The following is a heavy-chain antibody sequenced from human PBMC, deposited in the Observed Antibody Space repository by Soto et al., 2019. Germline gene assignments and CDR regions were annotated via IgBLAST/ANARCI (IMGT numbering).Heavy chain of an antibody. D-gene: IGHD1-20*01. V-gene: IGHV4-59*01. Sequence: QVHLQESGPGLVRPSETLSLTCTVSGVSLKTYYWSWIWLPPGGGLEWIGYIFSSGSPNYNPSLRSRVTMSVETSNNQFSLKMSSVTAADTAVYYCARVAGISYYNHMDVWGKGTTVTVSS. CDR1: GVSLKTYY. CDR3: ARVAGISYYNHMDV. CDR2: IFSSGSP. J-gene: IGHJ6*03.